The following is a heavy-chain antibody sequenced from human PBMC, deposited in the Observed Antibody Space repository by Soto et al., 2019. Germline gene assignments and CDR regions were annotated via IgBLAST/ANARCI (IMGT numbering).Heavy chain of an antibody. Sequence: EVQLVESGGGVVEPGGSLRLSCALSGLTFSKTWMSWVRQAPGKGLEWVGRIKSKNDGGTIDRIAPVKDRFIISREDSKDTVYLQMNSLKTEDTAVYYCTTDPRYWGQGTLVTGSS. CDR3: TTDPRY. V-gene: IGHV3-15*01. J-gene: IGHJ4*02. CDR2: IKSKNDGGTI. CDR1: GLTFSKTW.